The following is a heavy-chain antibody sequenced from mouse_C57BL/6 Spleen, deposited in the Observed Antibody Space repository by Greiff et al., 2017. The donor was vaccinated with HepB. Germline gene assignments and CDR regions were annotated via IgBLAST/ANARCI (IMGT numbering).Heavy chain of an antibody. D-gene: IGHD2-3*01. CDR2: FYPGSGSI. J-gene: IGHJ3*01. CDR1: GYTFTEYT. Sequence: VQLQQSGAELVKPGASVKLSCKASGYTFTEYTIHWVKQRSGQGLEWIGWFYPGSGSIKYNEKFKDKATLTADKSSSTVYMELSRLTSEDSAVYFCARHEEDGIYDGYHGGFAYWGQRTLVTVSA. V-gene: IGHV1-62-2*01. CDR3: ARHEEDGIYDGYHGGFAY.